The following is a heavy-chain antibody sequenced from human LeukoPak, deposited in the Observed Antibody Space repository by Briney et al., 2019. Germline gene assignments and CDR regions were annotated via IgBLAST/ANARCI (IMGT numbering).Heavy chain of an antibody. CDR2: ISGSGDFT. Sequence: GGSLRLSCAASGFTFTNYGMSWVRQAPGKGLEWVSDISGSGDFTYYADSVKGRFTISRDKSKNTLYLQMNSLRAEDTAVYYCAKDGARDGYNYPDYWGQGTLVTVSS. J-gene: IGHJ4*02. CDR1: GFTFTNYG. V-gene: IGHV3-23*01. D-gene: IGHD5-24*01. CDR3: AKDGARDGYNYPDY.